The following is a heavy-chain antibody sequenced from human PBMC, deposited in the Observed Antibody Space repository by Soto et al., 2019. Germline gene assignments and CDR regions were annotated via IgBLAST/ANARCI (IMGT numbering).Heavy chain of an antibody. D-gene: IGHD5-18*01. V-gene: IGHV3-66*04. CDR2: IYSGGST. CDR1: GVTVSSNY. J-gene: IGHJ4*02. Sequence: EVQLVESGGGLVQPGGSLRLSCAASGVTVSSNYMSWVRQAPGKGLEWVSVIYSGGSTYYADSVKGTSTISRDNSKNTLSLQMNSLRAEDTAVYYCARHGDNYGGGYFGSWGQGSLVTVSS. CDR3: ARHGDNYGGGYFGS.